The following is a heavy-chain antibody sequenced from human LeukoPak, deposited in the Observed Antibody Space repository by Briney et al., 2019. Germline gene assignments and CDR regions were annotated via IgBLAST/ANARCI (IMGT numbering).Heavy chain of an antibody. D-gene: IGHD3-22*01. J-gene: IGHJ5*02. CDR3: ATRGTTLYYYDSSGYTRWFGP. CDR1: GYTLTELS. CDR2: FDPEDGET. Sequence: GASVKVSCKVSGYTLTELSMHWVRRAPGKGLEWMGGFDPEDGETIYAQKFQGRVTMTEDTSTDTAYMELSSLRSEDTAVYYCATRGTTLYYYDSSGYTRWFGPWGQGTLVTVSS. V-gene: IGHV1-24*01.